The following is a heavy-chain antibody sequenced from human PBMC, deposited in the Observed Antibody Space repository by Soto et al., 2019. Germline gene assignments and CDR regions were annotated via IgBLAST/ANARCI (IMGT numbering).Heavy chain of an antibody. V-gene: IGHV3-23*01. CDR2: ITTSATECNT. Sequence: EVQLLESGGRVIQPGGSLTVSCAASGFVFGNSAMSWVRQAPGKGLEWVSAITTSATECNTFYADSVKGRFTISRDDSQNTLYLQMNSLRGEDTAVYYCTRLFATYYYYIDVWGNGTTVTVSS. CDR1: GFVFGNSA. J-gene: IGHJ6*03. CDR3: TRLFATYYYYIDV.